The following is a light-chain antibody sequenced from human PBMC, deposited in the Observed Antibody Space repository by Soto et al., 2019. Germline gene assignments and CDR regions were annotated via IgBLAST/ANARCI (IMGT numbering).Light chain of an antibody. CDR1: NSNIGAGFH. V-gene: IGLV1-40*01. Sequence: QSVLTQPPSVSGAPGQRVTISCTGSNSNIGAGFHVNWYQHLPGTAPKLLIYGDSIRPSGVPDRFSGSKSATSASLAIAGLLVEDEGDYYCSSYTSDTSPYVFGTGTKLTVL. J-gene: IGLJ1*01. CDR2: GDS. CDR3: SSYTSDTSPYV.